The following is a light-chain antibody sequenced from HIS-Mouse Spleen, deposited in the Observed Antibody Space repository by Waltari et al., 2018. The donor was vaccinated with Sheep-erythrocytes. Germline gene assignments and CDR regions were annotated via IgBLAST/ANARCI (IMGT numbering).Light chain of an antibody. CDR3: YSAADNNLV. CDR1: VLAKNN. CDR2: TDS. Sequence: SYELTQPSSVSVSPGPTARNTCQGDVLAKNNARWFQQKPGQAPWLVIYTDSERPSGIPERCSGSSSGTTVTLTISGAQVEDEADYYCYSAADNNLVFGGGTKLTVL. V-gene: IGLV3-27*01. J-gene: IGLJ3*02.